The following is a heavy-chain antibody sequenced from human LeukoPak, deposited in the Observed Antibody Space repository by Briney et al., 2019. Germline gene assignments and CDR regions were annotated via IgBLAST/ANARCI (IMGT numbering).Heavy chain of an antibody. CDR3: ARGYYSSSSGWFDP. CDR2: IIPILGIA. V-gene: IGHV1-69*04. CDR1: GGTFSSYA. J-gene: IGHJ5*02. D-gene: IGHD6-6*01. Sequence: ASVKVSCKASGGTFSSYAISWVRQAPGQGLEWMGRIIPILGIANYAQKFQGRVTITADKSTSTAYMELSSLRSEDTAVYYCARGYYSSSSGWFDPWGQGTLVTVSS.